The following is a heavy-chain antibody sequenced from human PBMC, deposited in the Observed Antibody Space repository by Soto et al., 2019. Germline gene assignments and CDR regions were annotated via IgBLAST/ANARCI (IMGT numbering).Heavy chain of an antibody. J-gene: IGHJ4*02. D-gene: IGHD2-15*01. CDR3: ARDSEYCSGGSCYQTFLDY. CDR1: GFTFDDYG. V-gene: IGHV3-20*04. Sequence: GGSLRLSCAASGFTFDDYGMSWVRQAPGKGLEWVSGINWNGGSTGYADSVKGRFTISRDNAKNSLYLQMNSLRAEDTALYYCARDSEYCSGGSCYQTFLDYWGQGTLVTVSS. CDR2: INWNGGST.